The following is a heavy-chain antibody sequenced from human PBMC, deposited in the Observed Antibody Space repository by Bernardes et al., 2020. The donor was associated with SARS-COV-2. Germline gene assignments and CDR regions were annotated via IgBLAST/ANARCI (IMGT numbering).Heavy chain of an antibody. CDR3: TRDYYGSRSPFDY. V-gene: IGHV1-2*02. J-gene: IGHJ4*02. Sequence: ASVKVSCKAATYSFSGYYIHWVRQAPGQGLEWMGWISFNSGVTNYAQKLQGRVTMTRDTSISTAYMELRRLRSDDTAVYYFTRDYYGSRSPFDYLGQGTLVSVSS. D-gene: IGHD3-10*01. CDR1: TYSFSGYY. CDR2: ISFNSGVT.